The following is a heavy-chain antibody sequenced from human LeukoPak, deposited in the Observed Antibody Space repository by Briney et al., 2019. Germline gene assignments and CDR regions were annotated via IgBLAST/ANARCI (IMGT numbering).Heavy chain of an antibody. CDR1: GYTFTSYA. CDR2: INAGNGNT. Sequence: ASVKVSCKASGYTFTSYAMHWVRQAPGQRLEWMGWINAGNGNTKYSQEFQGRVTITRDTSASTAYMELSSLRSEDTGVYYCVSVKGESGDYDRSHFDYWGQGTLVTVSS. CDR3: VSVKGESGDYDRSHFDY. J-gene: IGHJ4*02. D-gene: IGHD3-22*01. V-gene: IGHV1-3*03.